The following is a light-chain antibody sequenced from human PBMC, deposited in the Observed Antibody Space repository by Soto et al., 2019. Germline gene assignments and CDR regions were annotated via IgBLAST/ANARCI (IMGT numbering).Light chain of an antibody. CDR1: QSVSGW. CDR3: QQYETFSGT. V-gene: IGKV1-5*01. J-gene: IGKJ1*01. CDR2: DAS. Sequence: QMTQSPSTLSASVGDPVTAPCRASQSVSGWLAWYQQKTGEAPKLLIYDASALPRGVPSRFSGSGYGTKFNLTIASLQPDDFATYYGQQYETFSGTFGPGTKVDIK.